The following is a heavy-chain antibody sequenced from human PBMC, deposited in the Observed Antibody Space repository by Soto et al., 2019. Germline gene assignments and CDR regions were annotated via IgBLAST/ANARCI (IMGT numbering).Heavy chain of an antibody. CDR2: IFYSGST. D-gene: IGHD3-10*01. CDR3: ARLGISLVRGVPGWFDP. J-gene: IGHJ5*02. V-gene: IGHV4-59*08. Sequence: SETLSLTCTVSGGSINNYYWSWIRQPPGKGLEWIGYIFYSGSTNYNPSLQSRVTISVDTSRNQFSLKLTSVTAADTAMYYCARLGISLVRGVPGWFDPWGQGTLVTVSS. CDR1: GGSINNYY.